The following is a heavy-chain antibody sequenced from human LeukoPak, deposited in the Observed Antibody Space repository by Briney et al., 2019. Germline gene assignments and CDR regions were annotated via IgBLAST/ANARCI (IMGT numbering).Heavy chain of an antibody. Sequence: SETLSLTCTVSGDSISSGDYYWRWLRQPPGKGLEWIGYIYYSGSTYYNPSLKSRVTLSVDTSKNQFSLKLSSVTAADTAVYYCASETSSGWSQSVHYWGQGTLVTVSS. CDR2: IYYSGST. J-gene: IGHJ4*02. CDR1: GDSISSGDYY. D-gene: IGHD6-19*01. CDR3: ASETSSGWSQSVHY. V-gene: IGHV4-30-4*08.